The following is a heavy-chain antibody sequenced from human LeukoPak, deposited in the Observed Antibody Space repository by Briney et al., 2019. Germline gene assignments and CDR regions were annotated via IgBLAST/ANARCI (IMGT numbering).Heavy chain of an antibody. J-gene: IGHJ3*02. CDR2: MNPNSGNT. Sequence: GASVKVSCKASGYTFTSYDINWVRQATGQGLEWMGWMNPNSGNTGYAQKFQGRVTMTRNTSISTAYMELNSLRVEDTALYYCARVRSVGGNPHAFNIWGQGTMVTVSS. V-gene: IGHV1-8*01. D-gene: IGHD4-23*01. CDR3: ARVRSVGGNPHAFNI. CDR1: GYTFTSYD.